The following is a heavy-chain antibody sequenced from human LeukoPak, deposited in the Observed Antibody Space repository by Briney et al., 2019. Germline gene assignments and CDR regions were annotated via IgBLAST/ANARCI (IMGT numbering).Heavy chain of an antibody. V-gene: IGHV4-59*08. D-gene: IGHD6-13*01. Sequence: SETLSLTCTVSGGSISSYYWSWVRQPPGKGLEWIGYIYYSGSTNYNPSLKSRVTISVDTSKNQFSLKLSSVTAADTAVYYCARLRGYSSSLGYYYYGMDVWGQGTTVTVSS. CDR2: IYYSGST. J-gene: IGHJ6*02. CDR3: ARLRGYSSSLGYYYYGMDV. CDR1: GGSISSYY.